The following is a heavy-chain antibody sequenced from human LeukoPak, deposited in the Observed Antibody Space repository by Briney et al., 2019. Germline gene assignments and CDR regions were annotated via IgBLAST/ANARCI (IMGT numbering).Heavy chain of an antibody. CDR2: IKKDGTGI. J-gene: IGHJ6*03. V-gene: IGHV3-7*03. D-gene: IGHD1-1*01. CDR1: GFPFSDSW. CDR3: AGGNAMEV. Sequence: QAGGSLRLSCAVSGFPFSDSWMYWVRQAPGKGLEGVANIKKDGTGISYVDSVRGRFIISRDYARNSLYLQMDSLRVEDTAVYFCAGGNAMEVWGKGTAVTVSS.